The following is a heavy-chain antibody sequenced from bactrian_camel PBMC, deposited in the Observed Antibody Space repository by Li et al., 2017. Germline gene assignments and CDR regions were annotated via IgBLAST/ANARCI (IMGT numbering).Heavy chain of an antibody. V-gene: IGHV3S53*01. J-gene: IGHJ6*01. CDR1: GDRGCKYD. CDR2: TENSGTT. Sequence: HVQLVESGGGSVRAGGSSRLSCIRSGDRGCKYDMSWYRRPAPGEELKFVSGTENSGTTAYADSVKGRFTISRDDAKNTVYLQMNSLKPEDTAMYYCAADGRCRGWADFGYWGQGTQVTVS. CDR3: AADGRCRGWADFGY. D-gene: IGHD3*01.